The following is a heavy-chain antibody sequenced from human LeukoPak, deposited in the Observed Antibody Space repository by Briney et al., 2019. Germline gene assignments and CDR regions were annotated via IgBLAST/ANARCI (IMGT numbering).Heavy chain of an antibody. Sequence: PGGSLRLSCAASGFSLSRYWMHWVRQAPGTGLVWVSYTDNDGTDTNYADSVRGRFTVSRDNAKNTLYLQMNGLRAEDTAVYYCTRGGFGHNMDVWGKGTTVT. CDR2: TDNDGTDT. CDR3: TRGGFGHNMDV. J-gene: IGHJ6*03. CDR1: GFSLSRYW. V-gene: IGHV3-74*01. D-gene: IGHD3-16*01.